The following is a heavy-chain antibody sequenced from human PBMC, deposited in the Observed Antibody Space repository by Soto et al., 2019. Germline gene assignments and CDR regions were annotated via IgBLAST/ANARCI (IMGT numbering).Heavy chain of an antibody. CDR3: AREVQVHTPDFVY. Sequence: QVQLVQSGAEMNKPGSSVKVSCQSSGGTFNTYAMNWVRQAPGQGPEWMGDISPMFGAANYAPKFQGRVTLTADESTGTSYMPLSSLTSEDTALDFCAREVQVHTPDFVYWGQGTLVTVSS. D-gene: IGHD3-10*01. CDR1: GGTFNTYA. CDR2: ISPMFGAA. V-gene: IGHV1-69*19. J-gene: IGHJ4*02.